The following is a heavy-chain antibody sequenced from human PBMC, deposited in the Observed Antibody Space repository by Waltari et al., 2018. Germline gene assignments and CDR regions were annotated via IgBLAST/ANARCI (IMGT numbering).Heavy chain of an antibody. CDR3: ARGVRLGYSYGYIDY. J-gene: IGHJ4*02. V-gene: IGHV4-34*01. Sequence: QVQLQQWGAGLLKPSETLSLTCAVYGGSFSGYSSSWIRPPPGKGLEWIGEINHSGSTIYNPSLKSRVTISVDTSKNQFSLKLSSVTAADTAVYYCARGVRLGYSYGYIDYWGQGTLVTVSS. CDR2: INHSGST. CDR1: GGSFSGYS. D-gene: IGHD5-18*01.